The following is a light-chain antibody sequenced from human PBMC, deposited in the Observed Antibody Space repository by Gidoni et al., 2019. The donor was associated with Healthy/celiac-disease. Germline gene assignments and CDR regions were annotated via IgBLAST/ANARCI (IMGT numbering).Light chain of an antibody. J-gene: IGKJ5*01. CDR3: QQYNNCSPIT. Sequence: ELAMTKSPATLSVSPGDRATLSCRASQSVSSSLAWYQQKPGQAPRLLIYGASTRATGIPARFSGSGSGTEFTLTISSLQSEDFAVYYCQQYNNCSPITFGQGTRLEIK. CDR1: QSVSSS. CDR2: GAS. V-gene: IGKV3-15*01.